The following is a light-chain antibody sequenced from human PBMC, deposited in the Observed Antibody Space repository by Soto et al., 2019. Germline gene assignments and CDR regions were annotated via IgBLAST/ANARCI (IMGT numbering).Light chain of an antibody. V-gene: IGLV2-14*01. J-gene: IGLJ2*01. CDR2: EVS. CDR1: MRDVGGYNL. Sequence: QSALTQPASVSGYPGQSITISCAGTMRDVGGYNLVSWYQQHPGRAPPLILYEVSNRPSGISFLFSGTKSGNTASLTISGLQAEDEDDYYCSSITTKSSLIFGGGTKVTGL. CDR3: SSITTKSSLI.